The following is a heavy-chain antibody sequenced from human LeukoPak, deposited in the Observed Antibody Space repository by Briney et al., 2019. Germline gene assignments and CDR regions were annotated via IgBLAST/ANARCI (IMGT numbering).Heavy chain of an antibody. CDR2: IYTSGST. CDR1: GGSISSGSYY. V-gene: IGHV4-61*02. Sequence: SQTLSLTCTVSGGSISSGSYYWSWIRQPAGKGLEWIGRIYTSGSTNYNPSLKSRVTISVDTSKNQFSLKLSSVTAADTAVYYCARTTEGGYTYDYFYYYYMDVWGKGTTVTISS. J-gene: IGHJ6*03. D-gene: IGHD5-18*01. CDR3: ARTTEGGYTYDYFYYYYMDV.